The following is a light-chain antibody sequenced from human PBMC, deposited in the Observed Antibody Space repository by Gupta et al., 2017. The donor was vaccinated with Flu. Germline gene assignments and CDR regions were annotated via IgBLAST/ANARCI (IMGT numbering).Light chain of an antibody. V-gene: IGKV3-20*01. J-gene: IGKJ4*01. CDR3: QQYGSSPVT. Sequence: EIVLTQSPGTLSLSPGEGATLSCRASQSVTSSYLAWYQQKPGQAPRLLIYGASSRATGITGKFSGSGSGTDFTLTISRLEPEDFAVYYCQQYGSSPVTFGGGTKVEI. CDR2: GAS. CDR1: QSVTSSY.